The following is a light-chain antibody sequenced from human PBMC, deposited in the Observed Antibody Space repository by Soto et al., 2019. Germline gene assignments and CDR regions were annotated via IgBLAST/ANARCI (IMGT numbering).Light chain of an antibody. CDR1: QTISSW. J-gene: IGKJ5*01. V-gene: IGKV1-5*03. CDR3: QQYGSPPIT. CDR2: KAS. Sequence: DIQMTQSPSTLSGSVGDRVTITCRASQTISSWLAWYQQKPGKAPKLLIYKASTLKSGVPSRFSGSGSGTEFTLTISSLQSEDFAVYYCQQYGSPPITFGQGTRLEIK.